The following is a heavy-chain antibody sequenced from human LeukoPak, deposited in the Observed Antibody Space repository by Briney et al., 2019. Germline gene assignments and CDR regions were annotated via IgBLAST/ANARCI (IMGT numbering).Heavy chain of an antibody. CDR1: GYTFTSYD. V-gene: IGHV1-8*03. D-gene: IGHD4-17*01. CDR2: MNPNSGNT. J-gene: IGHJ3*02. CDR3: ARELSYGRASDI. Sequence: GASVKVSCKASGYTFTSYDINWVRQATGQGLEWMGWMNPNSGNTGYAQKFQGRVTITRNTSISTAYMELSSLRSEDTAVYYCARELSYGRASDIWGQGTMVTVSS.